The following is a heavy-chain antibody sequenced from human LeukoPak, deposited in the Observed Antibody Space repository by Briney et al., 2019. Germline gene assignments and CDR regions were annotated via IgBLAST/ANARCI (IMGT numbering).Heavy chain of an antibody. CDR2: IYYSGST. J-gene: IGHJ4*02. CDR3: AGSNTYSSGYYRFDY. Sequence: PSETLSLTCTVSGGSISSYYWSWIRQPPGKGLEWIGYIYYSGSTNYNPSLKSRVTISVDTSKNQFSLKLSSVTAADTAVYYCAGSNTYSSGYYRFDYWGQGTLATVSS. CDR1: GGSISSYY. V-gene: IGHV4-59*01. D-gene: IGHD3-22*01.